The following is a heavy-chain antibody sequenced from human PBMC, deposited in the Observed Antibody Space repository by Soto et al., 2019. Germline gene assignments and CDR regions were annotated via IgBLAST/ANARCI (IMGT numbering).Heavy chain of an antibody. D-gene: IGHD3-10*01. CDR1: SGSISSSNW. Sequence: QVQLQESGPGLVKPSGTLSLTCAVSSGSISSSNWWSWVRQPPGKGLEWIGEIYHSGSTNYNPSLKSRVTISVDKSKNQFSLKLSAVAAADTAVYYCGRGGDWGGSGSYHFDYWGQGTLVTVSS. CDR3: GRGGDWGGSGSYHFDY. V-gene: IGHV4-4*02. CDR2: IYHSGST. J-gene: IGHJ4*02.